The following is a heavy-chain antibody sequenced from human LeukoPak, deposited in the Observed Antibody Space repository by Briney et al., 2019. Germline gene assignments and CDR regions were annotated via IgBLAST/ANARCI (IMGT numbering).Heavy chain of an antibody. CDR2: ISISTSSI. V-gene: IGHV3-48*01. CDR3: AREPTYTSSWYSTCDS. Sequence: GGSLRLSCAASGFTFSSYNMNWVRQAPGKGLEWVSYISISTSSIYYADSVKGRFTISRDNAKNSLYLQMNSLRADDTAVYYCAREPTYTSSWYSTCDSLGQGTLVTVSS. CDR1: GFTFSSYN. J-gene: IGHJ5*01. D-gene: IGHD6-13*01.